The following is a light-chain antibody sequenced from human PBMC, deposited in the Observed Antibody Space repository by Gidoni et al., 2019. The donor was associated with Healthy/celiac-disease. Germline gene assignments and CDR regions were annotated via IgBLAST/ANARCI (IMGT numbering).Light chain of an antibody. Sequence: DIHMTHSPSSLSASVGDRVTITFRASQGISNYLAWYQQKPGKVPKLLIYAASTLQSGVPSRFSGSGSGTDFTLTISSLQPEDVATYYCQKYNRAPFTFGPGTKVEIK. CDR3: QKYNRAPFT. V-gene: IGKV1-27*01. CDR2: AAS. J-gene: IGKJ3*01. CDR1: QGISNY.